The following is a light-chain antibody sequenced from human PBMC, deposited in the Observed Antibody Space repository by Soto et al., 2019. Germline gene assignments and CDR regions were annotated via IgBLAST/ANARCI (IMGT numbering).Light chain of an antibody. CDR3: CSYAGSL. CDR1: SSDVGGYNY. Sequence: QSVLTQHRSVSGSPGQSVTISCTGTSSDVGGYNYDSWYQQHPGKAPKLMIYDVSKRPAGVPDRFSGSKSGNTASLTISGLQAEDEADYYCCSYAGSLFGGGTKVTVL. V-gene: IGLV2-11*01. J-gene: IGLJ2*01. CDR2: DVS.